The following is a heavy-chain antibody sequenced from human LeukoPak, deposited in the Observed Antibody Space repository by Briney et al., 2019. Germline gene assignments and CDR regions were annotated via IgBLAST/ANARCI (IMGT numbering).Heavy chain of an antibody. CDR1: GYTFTGYY. CDR2: INPNNGGT. D-gene: IGHD3-22*01. CDR3: ARDQNYYDSSGYFGIDY. Sequence: ASVKVSCKASGYTFTGYYMHWVRQAPGQGLEWMGWINPNNGGTNYAQNFQDRVTITRDTSINTAYMELSRLRSDDTAVYYCARDQNYYDSSGYFGIDYWGQGTLVTVSS. J-gene: IGHJ4*02. V-gene: IGHV1-2*02.